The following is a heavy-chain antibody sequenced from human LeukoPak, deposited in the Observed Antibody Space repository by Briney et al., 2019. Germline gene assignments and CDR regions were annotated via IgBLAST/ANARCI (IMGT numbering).Heavy chain of an antibody. V-gene: IGHV1-18*01. CDR1: GYTFTSYG. J-gene: IGHJ4*02. CDR3: ARVTHYYDSSGYGY. D-gene: IGHD3-22*01. Sequence: ASVKVSCKASGYTFTSYGISWVRQAPEQGLEWMGWISAYNGNTNYAQKLQGRVTMTTDTSTSTAYMELRSLRSDDTAVYYCARVTHYYDSSGYGYWGQGTLVTVSS. CDR2: ISAYNGNT.